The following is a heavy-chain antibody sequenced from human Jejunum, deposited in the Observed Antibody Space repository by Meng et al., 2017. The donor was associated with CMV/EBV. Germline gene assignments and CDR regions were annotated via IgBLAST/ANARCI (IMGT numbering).Heavy chain of an antibody. J-gene: IGHJ6*02. V-gene: IGHV3-21*01. CDR1: FNSSS. CDR3: ARDLYKYGTMSLSAMDV. D-gene: IGHD5-18*01. Sequence: FNSSSMPWVRRAPGRALEWVASISGSSSYIYYAASVRRRFTISRDAAKNSLYLQMNSLSAEDTAVYYCARDLYKYGTMSLSAMDVWGQGTTVTVSS. CDR2: ISGSSSYI.